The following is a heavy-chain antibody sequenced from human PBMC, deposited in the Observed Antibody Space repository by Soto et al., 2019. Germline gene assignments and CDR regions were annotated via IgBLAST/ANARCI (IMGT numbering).Heavy chain of an antibody. CDR1: GYSFTSYW. CDR2: IDPSDSYT. J-gene: IGHJ6*02. Sequence: GASLKISCKGSGYSFTSYWISWVRQMPGKGLEWMGRIDPSDSYTNYSPSFQGHVTISADKSISTAYLQWSSLKASDTAMYYCARHSIVVVPAAIYYYGMDVWGQGTTVTVSS. V-gene: IGHV5-10-1*01. CDR3: ARHSIVVVPAAIYYYGMDV. D-gene: IGHD2-2*01.